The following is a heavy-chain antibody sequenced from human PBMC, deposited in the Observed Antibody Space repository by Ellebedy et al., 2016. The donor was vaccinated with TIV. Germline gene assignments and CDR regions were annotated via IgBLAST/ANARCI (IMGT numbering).Heavy chain of an antibody. D-gene: IGHD3-10*01. V-gene: IGHV3-7*01. CDR2: IKQDGSEK. Sequence: GESLKISXAASGFTFRNYWMNWVRQAPGKGLEWVANIKQDGSEKKYVDSVKGRFTISRDNAKNSLYLQMNSLRAEDTAVYYCARTTMLRGVIISPITLFDYWGQGTLVTVSS. CDR3: ARTTMLRGVIISPITLFDY. CDR1: GFTFRNYW. J-gene: IGHJ4*02.